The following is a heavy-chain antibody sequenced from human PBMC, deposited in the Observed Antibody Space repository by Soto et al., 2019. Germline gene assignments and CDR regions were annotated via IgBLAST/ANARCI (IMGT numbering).Heavy chain of an antibody. V-gene: IGHV3-30*18. CDR2: ISYDGSNK. CDR3: AKDRYSSGWALDY. CDR1: GFTFSSYG. Sequence: QVQLVESGGGVVQPGRSLRLSCAASGFTFSSYGMHWVRQAPGKGLEWVAVISYDGSNKYYADSVKGRFTISRDNSKNTLYLQMNSLRAEDTAVYYCAKDRYSSGWALDYGGQGTLVTVSS. D-gene: IGHD6-19*01. J-gene: IGHJ4*02.